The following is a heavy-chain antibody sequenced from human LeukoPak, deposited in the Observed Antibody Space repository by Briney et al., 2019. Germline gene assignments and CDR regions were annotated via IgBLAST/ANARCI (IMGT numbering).Heavy chain of an antibody. CDR3: VRLSPYDSSGYYYDY. V-gene: IGHV3-13*01. J-gene: IGHJ4*02. CDR1: GFTFTNYD. D-gene: IGHD3-22*01. Sequence: GGSLRLSCAASGFTFTNYDMHWVRQATGKGLEWVSGIDTAGDTYYPGSVKGRFTISRENAKNSMYLQMNSLSAGDSAVYYCVRLSPYDSSGYYYDYWGQGTLVTVSS. CDR2: IDTAGDT.